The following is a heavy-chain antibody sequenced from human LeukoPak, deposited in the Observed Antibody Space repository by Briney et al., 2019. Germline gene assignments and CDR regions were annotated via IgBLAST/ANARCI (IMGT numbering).Heavy chain of an antibody. CDR2: INTKIGTT. CDR1: GYTFTGYF. D-gene: IGHD3-22*01. Sequence: GASVKVSCKTSGYTFTGYFMHWVRQAPGQGPEWMGWINTKIGTTNYAQKFQGRVTMTRDMSISTAYMELSRLTSDDTAVYYCARDLDYYDRPGGDAFDIWGQGTVVTVSS. CDR3: ARDLDYYDRPGGDAFDI. J-gene: IGHJ3*02. V-gene: IGHV1-2*02.